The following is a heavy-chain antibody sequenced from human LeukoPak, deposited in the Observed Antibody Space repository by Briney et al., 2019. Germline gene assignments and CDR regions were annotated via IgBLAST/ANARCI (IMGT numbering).Heavy chain of an antibody. V-gene: IGHV3-30-3*01. CDR2: ISFDGSTK. Sequence: GGSLRLSCTASGFTFNRYTLHWVRQAPGKGLEWVSIISFDGSTKDYADSVKGRFTISRDNSKNTLDLQMSSLRVEDTAVYYCARGVVTAYAAFDFWGQGALVTVSS. J-gene: IGHJ4*02. CDR1: GFTFNRYT. D-gene: IGHD2-21*02. CDR3: ARGVVTAYAAFDF.